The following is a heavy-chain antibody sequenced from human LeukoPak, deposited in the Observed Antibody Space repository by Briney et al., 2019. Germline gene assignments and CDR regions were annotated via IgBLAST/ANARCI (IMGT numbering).Heavy chain of an antibody. V-gene: IGHV3-30*18. CDR3: AKEGSNGDFDY. Sequence: GRSLRLSCAASGFTFSSYGMHWVRQAPGKGLEWVAVISSDGSIKYYADSVKGRFTISRDNSKNTLYLQMNSLRVEDTAVYYCAKEGSNGDFDYWGQGTLVTVSS. CDR2: ISSDGSIK. D-gene: IGHD1-26*01. CDR1: GFTFSSYG. J-gene: IGHJ4*02.